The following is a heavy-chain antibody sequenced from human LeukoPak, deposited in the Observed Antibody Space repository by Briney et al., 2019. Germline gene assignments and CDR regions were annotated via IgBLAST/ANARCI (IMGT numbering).Heavy chain of an antibody. D-gene: IGHD3-22*01. CDR3: ASEAYYFDSSGYYFPGVFDY. CDR1: GLTFSVYY. V-gene: IGHV3-11*01. J-gene: IGHJ4*02. Sequence: GGSLRLSCAASGLTFSVYYMGWIRQAPGKGLEWVAYISSGGGTIYYADSVKGRFTISRDNAKNPLYLQMNSLRAEDTAVYYCASEAYYFDSSGYYFPGVFDYWGAGTLVSPSS. CDR2: ISSGGGTI.